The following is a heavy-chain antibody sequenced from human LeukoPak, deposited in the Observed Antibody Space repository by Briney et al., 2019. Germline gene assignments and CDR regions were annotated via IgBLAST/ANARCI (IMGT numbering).Heavy chain of an antibody. CDR3: ARGGPTVTSYSSWDS. J-gene: IGHJ4*02. CDR2: IYYSGST. V-gene: IGHV4-59*01. D-gene: IGHD4-17*01. CDR1: GGSISSYY. Sequence: PSETLSLTCTVSGGSISSYYWSWIRQPPGKGLEWIGHIYYSGSTNYNPSLQSRVTMSVDTSKNHFSLKLDSVTTADTAVYYCARGGPTVTSYSSWDSWGQGTLVTVSS.